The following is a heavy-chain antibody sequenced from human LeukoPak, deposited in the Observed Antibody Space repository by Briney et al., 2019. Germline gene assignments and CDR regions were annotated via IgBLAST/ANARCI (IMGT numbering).Heavy chain of an antibody. J-gene: IGHJ3*01. V-gene: IGHV3-48*03. CDR2: ISSSGRTI. CDR1: GFSFSTYE. CDR3: ARNTPEDAFDV. Sequence: PGGSLRLSCAASGFSFSTYEMNWVRQAPGKGLEWVSYISSSGRTIYYADSVKGRFTISRDNAKNSLYLQINSPRAEDTAVYYCARNTPEDAFDVWGQGTMVTVSS.